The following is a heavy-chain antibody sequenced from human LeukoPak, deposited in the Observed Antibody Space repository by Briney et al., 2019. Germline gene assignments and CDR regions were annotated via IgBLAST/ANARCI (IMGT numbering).Heavy chain of an antibody. CDR3: ATLPVDTAMGFDY. CDR2: IYYSGST. J-gene: IGHJ4*02. V-gene: IGHV4-59*01. D-gene: IGHD5-18*01. CDR1: GGSLSSYY. Sequence: SETLSLTCTVSGGSLSSYYWSWIRQPPGKGLEWIGYIYYSGSTNYNPSLKSRVTISVDTSKNQFSLKLSSVTAADTAVYYCATLPVDTAMGFDYWGQGTLVTVSS.